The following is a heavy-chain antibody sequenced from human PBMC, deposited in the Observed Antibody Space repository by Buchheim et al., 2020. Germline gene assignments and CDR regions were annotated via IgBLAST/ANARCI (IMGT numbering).Heavy chain of an antibody. CDR1: GASFSGYY. V-gene: IGHV4-34*01. Sequence: QVQLQQWGAGLLKPSETLSLTCAVSGASFSGYYWSWIRQPPGKGLEWIGEVDHGGSTYYNPSLKSRVTISLDTSKTQSSLWLSSVTAADTAVYYCASAPRNSYYYYGMDVWGQGTT. CDR2: VDHGGST. D-gene: IGHD2/OR15-2a*01. CDR3: ASAPRNSYYYYGMDV. J-gene: IGHJ6*02.